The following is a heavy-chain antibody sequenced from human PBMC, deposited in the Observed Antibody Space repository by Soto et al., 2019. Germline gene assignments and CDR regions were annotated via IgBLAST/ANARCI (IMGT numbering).Heavy chain of an antibody. J-gene: IGHJ4*02. CDR1: GYTFTSYG. Sequence: ASVKVSCKASGYTFTSYGISWVRQAPGQGLEWMGWISAYNGNTNYAQKLQGRVTMTTDTSTSTAYMELRSLRSDDTAVYYCADTYYDILTGYYYRYWGQGTLVTVSS. D-gene: IGHD3-9*01. CDR2: ISAYNGNT. CDR3: ADTYYDILTGYYYRY. V-gene: IGHV1-18*01.